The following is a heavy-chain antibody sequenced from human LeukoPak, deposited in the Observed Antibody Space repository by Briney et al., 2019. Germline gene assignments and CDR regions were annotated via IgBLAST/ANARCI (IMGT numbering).Heavy chain of an antibody. J-gene: IGHJ4*02. Sequence: GSLRLSCAASGFTFSSYGMYWVRQAPGKGLEWVAVIWHDGYNKYYADSVKGRFTISRDNSKDRLYLEMNSLRAEDKAVYYCARDPYCTSTTCYASGTYFDYWGQGTLVTVSS. CDR2: IWHDGYNK. CDR1: GFTFSSYG. CDR3: ARDPYCTSTTCYASGTYFDY. V-gene: IGHV3-33*07. D-gene: IGHD2-2*01.